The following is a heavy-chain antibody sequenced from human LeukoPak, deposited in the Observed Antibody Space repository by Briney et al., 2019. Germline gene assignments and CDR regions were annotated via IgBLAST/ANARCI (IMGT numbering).Heavy chain of an antibody. D-gene: IGHD3-16*01. Sequence: GGSLRLSCVASGFTFSNYWMSWVRQAPGKGLECVANIKEDGSEKYYVDSVKGRFTISRDNAKNSLYLQMNSLRAEDTAVYYCARQGDDYWGHGTLVTVSS. CDR1: GFTFSNYW. V-gene: IGHV3-7*01. CDR3: ARQGDDY. CDR2: IKEDGSEK. J-gene: IGHJ4*01.